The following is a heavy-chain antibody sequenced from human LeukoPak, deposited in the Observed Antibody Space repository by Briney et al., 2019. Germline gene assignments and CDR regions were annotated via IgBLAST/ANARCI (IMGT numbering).Heavy chain of an antibody. CDR1: SASISTYH. CDR3: ARLKYYYDSSGYRAEYFQH. Sequence: SETLSLTCTVSSASISTYHWSWIRQPPGKGLEYIGYIYYSGSTNYNPPLKSRVTISVYTSKNQFSLKLSSVTAADTAVYYCARLKYYYDSSGYRAEYFQHWGQGTLVTVSS. J-gene: IGHJ1*01. V-gene: IGHV4-59*01. CDR2: IYYSGST. D-gene: IGHD3-22*01.